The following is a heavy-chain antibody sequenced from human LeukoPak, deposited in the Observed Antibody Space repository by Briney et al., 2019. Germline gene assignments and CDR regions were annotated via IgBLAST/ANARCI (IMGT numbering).Heavy chain of an antibody. CDR1: GFTFSSYG. CDR2: ISYDGSNK. CDR3: AKDRGGIIVVVPAALESYFDY. J-gene: IGHJ4*02. V-gene: IGHV3-30*18. Sequence: GRSLRLSCAASGFTFSSYGMHWVRQAPGKGLEWVAVISYDGSNKYYADSVKGRFTISRDNSKNTLYLQMNSLRAEDTAVYYCAKDRGGIIVVVPAALESYFDYWGQGTLVTVSS. D-gene: IGHD2-2*01.